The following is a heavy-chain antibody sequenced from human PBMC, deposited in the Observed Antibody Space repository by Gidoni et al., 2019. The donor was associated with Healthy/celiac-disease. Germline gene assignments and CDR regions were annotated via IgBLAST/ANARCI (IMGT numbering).Heavy chain of an antibody. CDR1: GFTFSSYA. Sequence: EVPLLESGGGLVQPGGSLRLSCAASGFTFSSYAMSWVRQAPGKGLEWVSAISGSGGSTYYADSVKGRFTISRDNSKNTLYLQMNSLRAEDTAVYYCAKDPYYDYGMDVWGQGTTVTVSS. CDR3: AKDPYYDYGMDV. CDR2: ISGSGGST. J-gene: IGHJ6*02. V-gene: IGHV3-23*01.